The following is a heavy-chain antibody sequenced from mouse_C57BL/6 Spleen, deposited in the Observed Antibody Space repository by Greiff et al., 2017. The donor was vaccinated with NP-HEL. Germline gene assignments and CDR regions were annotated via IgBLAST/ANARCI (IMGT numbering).Heavy chain of an antibody. J-gene: IGHJ4*01. CDR1: GYTFTDYY. CDR2: IGPGSGST. Sequence: VQLQQSGAELVKPGASVKISCKASGYTFTDYYINWVKQRPGQGLEWIGKIGPGSGSTYYNEKFKGKATLTADKSSSTAYMQLSSLTSEDSAVYFGARFYYSNYLYAMDYWGQGTSVTVSS. V-gene: IGHV1-77*01. CDR3: ARFYYSNYLYAMDY. D-gene: IGHD2-5*01.